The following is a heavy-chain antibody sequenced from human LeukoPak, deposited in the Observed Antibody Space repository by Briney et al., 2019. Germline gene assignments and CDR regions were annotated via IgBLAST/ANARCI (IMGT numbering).Heavy chain of an antibody. V-gene: IGHV4-4*07. D-gene: IGHD3-3*01. CDR2: IYTSGST. CDR1: GGSISSYY. CDR3: ARDYDFWSGYYARPGGYFDY. J-gene: IGHJ4*02. Sequence: PSETLSLTCTVSGGSISSYYWGWIRQPAGKGLEWIGRIYTSGSTNYNPSLKSRVTMSVDTSKNQFSLKLSSVTAADTAVYYCARDYDFWSGYYARPGGYFDYWGQGTLVTVSS.